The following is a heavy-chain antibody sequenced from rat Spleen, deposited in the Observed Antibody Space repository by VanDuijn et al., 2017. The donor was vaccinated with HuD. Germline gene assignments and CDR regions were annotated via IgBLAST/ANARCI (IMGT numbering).Heavy chain of an antibody. Sequence: EVQLVESGGGLVQPGRSLKLSCAASGFTFSDYNMAWVRQAPKKGLELVATFSYDGSSTYYQDSVKGRLTISRENAKSTLYLKMDSLRSEDTATYYCATLYRQLPGYNPFDYWGQGVMVTVSS. D-gene: IGHD1-4*01. V-gene: IGHV5-7*01. CDR3: ATLYRQLPGYNPFDY. CDR2: FSYDGSST. J-gene: IGHJ2*01. CDR1: GFTFSDYN.